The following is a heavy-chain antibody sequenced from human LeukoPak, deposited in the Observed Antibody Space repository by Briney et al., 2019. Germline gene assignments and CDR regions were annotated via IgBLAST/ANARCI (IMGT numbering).Heavy chain of an antibody. Sequence: ASVKVSCKTSGGALGSYSISWVRQTPGQGLEWMGGIVPTFETANYAQKFQDRLTITADESTDTVYMELSSLTSEDTAVYYCARDRGHCDTARCYINWFDPWGQGTLVTVS. D-gene: IGHD5-18*01. CDR1: GGALGSYS. CDR3: ARDRGHCDTARCYINWFDP. CDR2: IVPTFETA. V-gene: IGHV1-69*13. J-gene: IGHJ5*02.